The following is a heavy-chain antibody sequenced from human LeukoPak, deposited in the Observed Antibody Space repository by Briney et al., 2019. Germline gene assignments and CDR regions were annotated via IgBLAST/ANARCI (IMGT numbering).Heavy chain of an antibody. Sequence: SETLSLTCAVYGGSFSGYYWAWIRQPPGKGLEWIGEINHSGSTTYNPSLKSRVTISVDTSKNQFSLKLSSVTAADTAIYYCATVALPGWTFAPGGQGPLVTVSS. V-gene: IGHV4-34*01. D-gene: IGHD2-15*01. CDR2: INHSGST. CDR1: GGSFSGYY. J-gene: IGHJ5*02. CDR3: ATVALPGWTFAP.